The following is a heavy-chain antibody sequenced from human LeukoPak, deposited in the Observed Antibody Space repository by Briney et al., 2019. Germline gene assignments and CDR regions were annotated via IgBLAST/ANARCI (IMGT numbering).Heavy chain of an antibody. CDR2: IKQDGIAK. D-gene: IGHD3-9*01. J-gene: IGHJ4*02. CDR1: GFTFSRSW. CDR3: ARISPDEYTGWTPYWGY. Sequence: GGSLRLSRAASGFTFSRSWMSWVRQAPGKGLEWVANIKQDGIAKYYVDSVKGRFTISRDNAENSLNLQMNSLRAEDTAVYYCARISPDEYTGWTPYWGYWGQGTLVTVSS. V-gene: IGHV3-7*05.